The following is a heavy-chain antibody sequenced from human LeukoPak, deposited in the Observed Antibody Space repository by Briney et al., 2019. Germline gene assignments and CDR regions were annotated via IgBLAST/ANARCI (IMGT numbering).Heavy chain of an antibody. CDR1: GGTFSSYA. Sequence: ASVKVSCKASGGTFSSYAISWVRQAPGQGLEWMGGIIPIFGTANYAQKFQGRVTMTRDTSISTAYMELSRLRSDDTAVYYCARDWYNWNDVYYYYYMDVWGKGTTVTVSS. CDR2: IIPIFGTA. CDR3: ARDWYNWNDVYYYYYMDV. V-gene: IGHV1-69*05. D-gene: IGHD1-1*01. J-gene: IGHJ6*03.